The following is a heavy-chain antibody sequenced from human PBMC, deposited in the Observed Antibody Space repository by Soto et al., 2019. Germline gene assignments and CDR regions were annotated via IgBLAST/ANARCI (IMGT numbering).Heavy chain of an antibody. CDR3: ATISGPDYXFDF. CDR2: ISGSGVST. V-gene: IGHV3-23*01. CDR1: GFTFSSYA. Sequence: GGSLRLSCAASGFTFSSYAMSWVRQASGKGLEWVSAISGSGVSTYYADSVKGRFTISRDNAKNTLYLQMNSLRAEDTAVYYCATISGPDYXFDFWGQGTLVTVSS. J-gene: IGHJ4*02.